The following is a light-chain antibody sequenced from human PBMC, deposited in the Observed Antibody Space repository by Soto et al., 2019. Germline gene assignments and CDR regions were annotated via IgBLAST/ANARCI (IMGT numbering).Light chain of an antibody. Sequence: ENQLTQSPSFLSASVGDRVTITCLASQSVSSFLAWYQQKPGKAPQLLIYAASTLQSGVPSRFSGSGSGTEFTLTISSLQPEDFATYYCQQLNDYPITFGQGTRLEIK. CDR2: AAS. CDR3: QQLNDYPIT. J-gene: IGKJ5*01. CDR1: QSVSSF. V-gene: IGKV1-9*01.